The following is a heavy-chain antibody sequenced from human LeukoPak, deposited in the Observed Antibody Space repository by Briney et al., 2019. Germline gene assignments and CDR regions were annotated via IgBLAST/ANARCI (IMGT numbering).Heavy chain of an antibody. D-gene: IGHD4-11*01. CDR2: IIPLLGIS. J-gene: IGHJ4*02. V-gene: IGHV1-69*04. Sequence: SVKVSCKASGGSFSNFAISWVRQAPGQGLEWMGRIIPLLGISNYAQDFQDRVTITADNSTTTAYMELSSLRSDDTAVYYCARGGSSTVRGLAYWGQGTLVTVSS. CDR1: GGSFSNFA. CDR3: ARGGSSTVRGLAY.